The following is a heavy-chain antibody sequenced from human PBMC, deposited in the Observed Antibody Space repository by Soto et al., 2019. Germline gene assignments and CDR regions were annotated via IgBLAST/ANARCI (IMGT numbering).Heavy chain of an antibody. V-gene: IGHV3-33*01. CDR1: GFTFSSYG. J-gene: IGHJ4*02. Sequence: QVQLVESGGGLVQPGRSLRLSCAASGFTFSSYGMHWVRQAPGKGLEWVAVIWCDGSNKYYADSVKGRFTISRDNSKNTLYLQMNSLRAEETAVYYCADSPLYRVRFRGFYYWGQGTLVTVSS. D-gene: IGHD2-2*02. CDR3: ADSPLYRVRFRGFYY. CDR2: IWCDGSNK.